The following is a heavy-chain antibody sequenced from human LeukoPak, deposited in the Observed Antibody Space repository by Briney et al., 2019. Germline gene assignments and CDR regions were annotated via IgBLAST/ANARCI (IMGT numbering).Heavy chain of an antibody. CDR2: IYHSGNT. D-gene: IGHD3-10*01. Sequence: SETLSLTCAVSDYSISSGYYWGWIRQPPGKGLEWIGSIYHSGNTYYNPSLKSRVTISVDTSKSQFSVKLNSVTAAETAVYYCARVRYYGSGTYPIVGPFDYWGQGTLVTVSA. J-gene: IGHJ4*02. CDR3: ARVRYYGSGTYPIVGPFDY. CDR1: DYSISSGYY. V-gene: IGHV4-38-2*01.